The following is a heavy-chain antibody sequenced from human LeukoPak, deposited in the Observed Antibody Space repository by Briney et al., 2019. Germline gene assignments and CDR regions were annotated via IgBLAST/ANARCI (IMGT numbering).Heavy chain of an antibody. J-gene: IGHJ4*02. V-gene: IGHV4-39*07. D-gene: IGHD3-9*01. CDR3: ARDRRALTAYPYYFDY. Sequence: SETLSLTCTVSGGSISSSSYYWGWIRQPPGKGLEWIGSIYYSGSTYYNPSLKSRVTISVDTSKNQFSLKLSSVTAADTAVYYCARDRRALTAYPYYFDYWGQGTLVTVSS. CDR2: IYYSGST. CDR1: GGSISSSSYY.